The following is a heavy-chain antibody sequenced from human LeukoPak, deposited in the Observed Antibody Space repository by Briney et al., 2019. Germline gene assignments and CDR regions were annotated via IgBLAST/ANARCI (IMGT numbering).Heavy chain of an antibody. CDR3: ARVTESYGSGRRHNYYYYYMDV. V-gene: IGHV4-61*01. Sequence: SETLSPTCTVSGGSISSSSYYWSSIRQPPGKGLEWIGYIHYSVSTNYNPSLKSRVNISVDMSKNQFSLKLSSVTAADTAVYYCARVTESYGSGRRHNYYYYYMDVWGKGTTVTISS. CDR2: IHYSVST. CDR1: GGSISSSSYY. D-gene: IGHD3-10*01. J-gene: IGHJ6*03.